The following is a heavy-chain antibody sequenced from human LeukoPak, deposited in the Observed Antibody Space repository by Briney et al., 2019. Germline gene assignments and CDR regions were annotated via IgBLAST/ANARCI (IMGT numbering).Heavy chain of an antibody. V-gene: IGHV5-10-1*01. CDR1: GYSFTSYW. D-gene: IGHD2-15*01. J-gene: IGHJ4*02. Sequence: GESLRISCKGSGYSFTSYWISWVRQMPGKGLEWMGRIDPSDSYTNYSPSFQGHVTISADKSISTAYPQWSSLKASDTAMYYCARRSIYCSGGSCNDYWGQGTLVTVSS. CDR3: ARRSIYCSGGSCNDY. CDR2: IDPSDSYT.